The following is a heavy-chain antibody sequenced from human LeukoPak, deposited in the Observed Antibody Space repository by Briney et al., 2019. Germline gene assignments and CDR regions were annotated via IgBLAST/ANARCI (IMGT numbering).Heavy chain of an antibody. CDR2: INSVDINT. D-gene: IGHD3-10*01. J-gene: IGHJ4*02. V-gene: IGHV3-53*01. CDR1: GFTVSSNY. CDR3: AKNSVYYGSGSIRGDYFDY. Sequence: PGGSLRLSCAASGFTVSSNYMSWVRQAPGKGLEWVSTINSVDINTYYADSVKGRFTISRDSSKNTLFLQMNSLRAEDTAVYYCAKNSVYYGSGSIRGDYFDYWGRGTLVTVSS.